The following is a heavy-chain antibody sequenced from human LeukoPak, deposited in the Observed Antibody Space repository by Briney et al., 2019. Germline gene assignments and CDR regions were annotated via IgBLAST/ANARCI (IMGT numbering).Heavy chain of an antibody. V-gene: IGHV1-18*01. CDR2: ISAYNGNT. D-gene: IGHD5-12*01. CDR3: ARGSVDIVATPILY. Sequence: GASVKVSCKASGYTFTSYGISWVRQAPGQGLEWMGWISAYNGNTNYAQKLQGRVTMTTDTFTSTAYMELRSLRSDDTAVYYCARGSVDIVATPILYWGQGTLVTVSS. CDR1: GYTFTSYG. J-gene: IGHJ4*02.